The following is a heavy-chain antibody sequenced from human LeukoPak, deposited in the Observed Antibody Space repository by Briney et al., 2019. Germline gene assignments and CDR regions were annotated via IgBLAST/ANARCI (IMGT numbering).Heavy chain of an antibody. Sequence: ASVKVSCKASGYTFTSYGISWVRQAPGQGLEWMGWISAYNGNTNYAKKLRGRVTMTTDTSTSTAYLELRGRRSDDTAVYYCARGISPGSWYPFDYWGQGTLVTVSS. J-gene: IGHJ4*02. D-gene: IGHD6-13*01. CDR1: GYTFTSYG. V-gene: IGHV1-18*01. CDR2: ISAYNGNT. CDR3: ARGISPGSWYPFDY.